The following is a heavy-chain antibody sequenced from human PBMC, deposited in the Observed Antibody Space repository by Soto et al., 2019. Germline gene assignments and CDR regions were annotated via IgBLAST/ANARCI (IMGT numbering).Heavy chain of an antibody. CDR1: GFSFSDYD. D-gene: IGHD3-10*01. CDR2: IDKTAANT. Sequence: EVHLLDSGGGLVQPGGSLRLSCAASGFSFSDYDMYWVRQAPGKGLEWVAGIDKTAANTFHGESLKGRFTISRDNSKNTLYLQRTSLRVDDTALYCCAIGGGVIRDTCVSRQVAYWGQGAQVTVSS. J-gene: IGHJ4*02. CDR3: AIGGGVIRDTCVSRQVAY. V-gene: IGHV3-23*01.